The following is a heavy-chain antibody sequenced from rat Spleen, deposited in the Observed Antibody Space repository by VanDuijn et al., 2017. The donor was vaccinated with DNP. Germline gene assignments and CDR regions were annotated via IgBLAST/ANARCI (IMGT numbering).Heavy chain of an antibody. Sequence: EVQLVESGGGLVQPGGSLKLSCAASGFTFSHYYMVWVRQAPTKGLEWVASITNSGDSTYYRDSVKGRFTISRDNAKSTLYLQMDSLRSEDTATYYCTRDVDKGDYWGQGVMVTVSS. CDR2: ITNSGDST. CDR3: TRDVDKGDY. CDR1: GFTFSHYY. V-gene: IGHV5-27*01. J-gene: IGHJ2*01.